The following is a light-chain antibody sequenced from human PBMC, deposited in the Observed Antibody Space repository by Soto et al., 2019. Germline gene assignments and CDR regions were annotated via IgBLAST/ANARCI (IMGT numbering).Light chain of an antibody. J-gene: IGKJ1*01. Sequence: EIVLTQSPCTLSLSPGERATLSCRASQSVNSDYLAWYQQKPGQAPRLLFFGASSRASGIPDRFSGSGSGTDFTLTISRLEPEDFAVYYCQQYGNLPQTFGQGTKVDI. V-gene: IGKV3-20*01. CDR2: GAS. CDR3: QQYGNLPQT. CDR1: QSVNSDY.